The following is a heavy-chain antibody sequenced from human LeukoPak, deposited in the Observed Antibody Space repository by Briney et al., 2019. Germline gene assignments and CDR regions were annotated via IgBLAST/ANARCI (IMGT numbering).Heavy chain of an antibody. Sequence: SQTLSLTCTVSGGSIISGDYYWSWIRQPPGKGLECIGYIYYTGTTYYNPSLQGRVTISDDTSKNQFSLKLSSVNAADTAVYYCAKGAKPKDFDSWGQGTLVTVSS. D-gene: IGHD4/OR15-4a*01. CDR3: AKGAKPKDFDS. CDR1: GGSIISGDYY. V-gene: IGHV4-30-4*08. CDR2: IYYTGTT. J-gene: IGHJ4*02.